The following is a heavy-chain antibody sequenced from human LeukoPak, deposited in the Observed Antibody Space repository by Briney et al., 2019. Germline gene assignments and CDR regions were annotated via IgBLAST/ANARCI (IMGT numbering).Heavy chain of an antibody. CDR3: VKDLRGGGYYTSFDY. V-gene: IGHV3-64D*09. CDR2: INTNGDDT. D-gene: IGHD3-10*01. Sequence: GRSLRLSCAASGFTFSSYAVHWVRQAPGKGLEHVSTINTNGDDTYYADSVKGRFTISRDNSKRTLYLQMSSLRAEDTAVYYCVKDLRGGGYYTSFDYWGQGTPVTVSS. CDR1: GFTFSSYA. J-gene: IGHJ4*02.